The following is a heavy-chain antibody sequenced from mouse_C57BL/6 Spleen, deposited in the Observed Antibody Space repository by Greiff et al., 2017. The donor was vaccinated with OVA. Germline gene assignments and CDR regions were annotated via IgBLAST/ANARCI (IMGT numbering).Heavy chain of an antibody. J-gene: IGHJ2*01. CDR3: YPCASDGYYFDY. V-gene: IGHV14-1*01. D-gene: IGHD5-5*01. CDR2: IDPEDGDT. CDR1: GFNIKDYY. Sequence: EVQLQESGAELVRPGASVKLSCTASGFNIKDYYMHWVKQRPEQGLEWIGRIDPEDGDTEYAPKFQGKATMTADTSSNTAYLQLSSLTTQDSADSDCYPCASDGYYFDYWGQGTTLTVSS.